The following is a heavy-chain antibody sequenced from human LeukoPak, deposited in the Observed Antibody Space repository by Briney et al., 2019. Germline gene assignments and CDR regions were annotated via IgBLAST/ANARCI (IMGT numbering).Heavy chain of an antibody. CDR2: IFPGDSDT. D-gene: IGHD1-26*01. J-gene: IGHJ4*02. V-gene: IGHV5-51*01. CDR1: GYKFTKYW. CDR3: ARRRSGNYDFDY. Sequence: GESLKISCKASGYKFTKYWIGWVRQMPGKGLEWMGVIFPGDSDTRYSTSFQGQVTISADKSITTAYLQWSSLKASDTAMYFCARRRSGNYDFDYWGQGTLVTVSS.